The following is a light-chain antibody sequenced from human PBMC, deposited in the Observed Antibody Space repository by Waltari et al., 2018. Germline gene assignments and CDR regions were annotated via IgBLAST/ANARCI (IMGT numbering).Light chain of an antibody. J-gene: IGKJ5*01. CDR1: QSVRSY. Sequence: VLTQSPATLSLSPGEGATLPCRASQSVRSYLGWYQQKPGQAPRLLISDTSNRATGVPARFSGSGSGTDFTLTISSLEPEDFAVYYCQQRYSWPPITFGQGTRLEIK. CDR3: QQRYSWPPIT. V-gene: IGKV3-11*01. CDR2: DTS.